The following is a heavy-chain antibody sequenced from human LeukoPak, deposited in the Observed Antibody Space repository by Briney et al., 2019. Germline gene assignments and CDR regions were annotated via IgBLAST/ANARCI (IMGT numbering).Heavy chain of an antibody. CDR1: GGSISSYY. CDR2: IYYSGST. J-gene: IGHJ6*03. CDR3: ASEGIRDYYYYSMDV. V-gene: IGHV4-59*12. Sequence: PSETLSLTCTVSGGSISSYYWSWIRQPPGKGLEWIGYIYYSGSTNYNPSLKSRLTMSVDTSKNQFSLKLSSVTAEDTAVYYCASEGIRDYYYYSMDVWGKGTTVTISS. D-gene: IGHD1-14*01.